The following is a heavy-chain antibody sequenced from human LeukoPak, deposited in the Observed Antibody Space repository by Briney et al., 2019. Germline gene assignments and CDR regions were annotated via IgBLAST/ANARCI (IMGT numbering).Heavy chain of an antibody. V-gene: IGHV3-30*02. CDR3: AKDPGRGRSYYSYFDY. Sequence: PGGSLILSCAASGFTFSSYGMHWVRQAPGKGLEWVAFIRYDGSNKYYADSVKGRFTISRDNSKNTLYLQMNSLRAEDTAVYYCAKDPGRGRSYYSYFDYWGQGTLVTVSS. CDR1: GFTFSSYG. J-gene: IGHJ4*02. D-gene: IGHD1-26*01. CDR2: IRYDGSNK.